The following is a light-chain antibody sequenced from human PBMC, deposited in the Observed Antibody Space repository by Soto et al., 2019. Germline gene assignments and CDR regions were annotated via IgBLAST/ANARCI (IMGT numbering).Light chain of an antibody. J-gene: IGLJ1*01. CDR1: SSNIGNNY. Sequence: QSVLTQPPSVSAAPGQKVTISCSGSSSNIGNNYVSWYQQLPGTAPKLLIYDNNKRPSGIPDRFSGSKSGTSATLGITGLQTGDEADYYCGTWDSSMSADVFGTGTKGTVL. V-gene: IGLV1-51*01. CDR3: GTWDSSMSADV. CDR2: DNN.